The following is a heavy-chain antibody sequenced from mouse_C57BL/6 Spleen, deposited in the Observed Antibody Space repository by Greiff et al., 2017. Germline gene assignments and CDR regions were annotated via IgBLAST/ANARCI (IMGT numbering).Heavy chain of an antibody. CDR1: GYTFTSYW. CDR2: INPSNGGT. V-gene: IGHV1-53*01. D-gene: IGHD1-1*01. Sequence: QVQLQQPGTELVKPGASVKMSCKASGYTFTSYWMNWVKQRPGQGLEWIGDINPSNGGTNYNQKFKSKATLTVDQSSSTAYMQLSSLTSEDSAVYYCARGVYGGSCGFAYWGQGTLVTVSA. CDR3: ARGVYGGSCGFAY. J-gene: IGHJ3*01.